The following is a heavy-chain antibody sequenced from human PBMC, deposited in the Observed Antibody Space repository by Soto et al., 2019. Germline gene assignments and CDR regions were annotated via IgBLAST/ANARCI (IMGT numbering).Heavy chain of an antibody. J-gene: IGHJ4*02. Sequence: SETLSLTCAVYGGSFSGYYWSWIRQLPGEGLEWVGEINNRGSTNYNPSPKSGVATSVDTSKNQFSLKMPSVIAADTAVYYCARGVAMTIGVGRDAPDEYYLDSWGRGTLVTVSS. CDR1: GGSFSGYY. D-gene: IGHD3-22*01. V-gene: IGHV4-34*01. CDR3: ARGVAMTIGVGRDAPDEYYLDS. CDR2: INNRGST.